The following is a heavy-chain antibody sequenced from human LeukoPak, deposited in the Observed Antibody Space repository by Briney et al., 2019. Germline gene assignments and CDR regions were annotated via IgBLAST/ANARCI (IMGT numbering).Heavy chain of an antibody. J-gene: IGHJ4*02. CDR3: TRGRDTTGYFVY. Sequence: ASVKVSCKAPGYTFTNYTINWVRLAPGQGLEWMGWIDTNTGNPTYAQGFTGRFVFSLDTSVTTTFLQISSLKAEDTAVYFCTRGRDTTGYFVYWGQGTLVAVSS. CDR1: GYTFTNYT. CDR2: IDTNTGNP. D-gene: IGHD3-22*01. V-gene: IGHV7-4-1*02.